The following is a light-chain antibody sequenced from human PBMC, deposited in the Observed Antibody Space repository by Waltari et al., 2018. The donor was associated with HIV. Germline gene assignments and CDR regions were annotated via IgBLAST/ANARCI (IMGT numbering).Light chain of an antibody. CDR1: TSHLGLYNF. CDR3: ASFTSNYTLI. Sequence: QSTLTQPASVSGSPGQSITLSCTGSTSHLGLYNFISWYQQHPGGVPKVIIYEVFSRPSGISSRFSGSRSANTASLTISWLQPEDEADYYCASFTSNYTLIFGGGTKVTVL. V-gene: IGLV2-14*01. CDR2: EVF. J-gene: IGLJ2*01.